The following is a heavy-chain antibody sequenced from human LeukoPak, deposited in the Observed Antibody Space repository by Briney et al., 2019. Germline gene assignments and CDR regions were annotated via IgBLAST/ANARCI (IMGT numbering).Heavy chain of an antibody. D-gene: IGHD3-10*01. CDR2: IIPILGIA. CDR1: GGTFSSYA. Sequence: SVKVSCKASGGTFSSYAISWVRQAPGQGLEWMGRIIPILGIANYAQKFQGRVTITADKSTSTAYMELSSLRSEDTAVYYCARESYGSGSYYPDYWGQGTLVTVSS. J-gene: IGHJ4*02. V-gene: IGHV1-69*04. CDR3: ARESYGSGSYYPDY.